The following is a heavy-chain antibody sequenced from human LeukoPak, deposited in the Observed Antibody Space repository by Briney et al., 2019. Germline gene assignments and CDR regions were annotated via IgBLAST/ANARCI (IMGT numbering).Heavy chain of an antibody. CDR3: ARSQFRTTNSGAWGFQP. Sequence: ASVKVSCKASGYTFTSYGISWVRQAPGQGPEWMGWISAYNGNTNYAQKLQGRVTMTTDTSTSTAYMELRSLRSDDTAVYYCARSQFRTTNSGAWGFQPWGQGTLVTVSS. J-gene: IGHJ1*01. CDR1: GYTFTSYG. CDR2: ISAYNGNT. D-gene: IGHD3-16*01. V-gene: IGHV1-18*01.